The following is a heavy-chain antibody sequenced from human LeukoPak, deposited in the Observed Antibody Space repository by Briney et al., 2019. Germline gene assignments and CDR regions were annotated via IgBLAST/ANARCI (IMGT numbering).Heavy chain of an antibody. D-gene: IGHD4-17*01. CDR3: TSQDGDYVDYYGMDV. Sequence: GGSLRLSCAASGFTFSGSALHWVRQASGKGLEWVGRIRSKANSYATAYAASVKGRFTMSRDDSKNTAYLQMNSLKTEDTAVYYCTSQDGDYVDYYGMDVWGQGTTITVSS. CDR1: GFTFSGSA. CDR2: IRSKANSYAT. J-gene: IGHJ6*02. V-gene: IGHV3-73*01.